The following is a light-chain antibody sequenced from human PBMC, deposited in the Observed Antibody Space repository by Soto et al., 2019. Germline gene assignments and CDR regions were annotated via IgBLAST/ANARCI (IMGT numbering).Light chain of an antibody. CDR3: QQADSFPFT. Sequence: DIQMTQSPSSVSASVGDRVTIACRASQGINSWLAWYQQKPGKGPKLLISAASRRQSGVPSRFSGTGSVTDFTLTISSLQPEDFATYYCQQADSFPFTFGPGTKVDFK. CDR2: AAS. V-gene: IGKV1-12*02. J-gene: IGKJ3*01. CDR1: QGINSW.